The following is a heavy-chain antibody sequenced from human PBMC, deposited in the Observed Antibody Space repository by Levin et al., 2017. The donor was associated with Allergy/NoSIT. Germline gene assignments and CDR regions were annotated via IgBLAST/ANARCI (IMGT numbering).Heavy chain of an antibody. J-gene: IGHJ5*02. CDR1: GFPFSSNA. CDR2: ISGSGGTT. CDR3: AKVYGSGSPTTNWFDP. D-gene: IGHD3-10*01. Sequence: LSLTCAASGFPFSSNAMTWVRQAPGKGLEWVSTISGSGGTTYYADSVKGRFTVSRDNSKNRLYLQMNSLRAEDTALYYCAKVYGSGSPTTNWFDPWGQGTLVTVSS. V-gene: IGHV3-23*01.